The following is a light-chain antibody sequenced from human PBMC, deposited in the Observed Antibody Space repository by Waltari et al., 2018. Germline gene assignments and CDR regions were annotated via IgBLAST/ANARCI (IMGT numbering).Light chain of an antibody. CDR1: QDINNY. Sequence: DIKMTQSPSSLSASVGDRVTITCQASQDINNYLNWYQQKPGKAPKLLIYDASNLETGVPSRFSGSGSGTDFTFTISSLQPEDIATYYCQQYDNLSYTFGQGTKLEIK. CDR2: DAS. V-gene: IGKV1-33*01. CDR3: QQYDNLSYT. J-gene: IGKJ2*01.